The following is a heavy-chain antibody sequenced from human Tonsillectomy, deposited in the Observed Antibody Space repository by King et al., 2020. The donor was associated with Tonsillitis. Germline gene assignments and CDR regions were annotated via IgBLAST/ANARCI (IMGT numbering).Heavy chain of an antibody. Sequence: VQLVESGGGVVQPGRSPRLSCAASGFTFSNYDMHWVRQAPGKGLEWVAVISYDGSNKYYAESVKGRFTISRDNSKNTLFLQMNSLRVEDTAVYYCTRGDDCSGGSCHYYGMDVWGQGTTVTVSS. CDR3: TRGDDCSGGSCHYYGMDV. CDR2: ISYDGSNK. V-gene: IGHV3-33*05. D-gene: IGHD2-15*01. CDR1: GFTFSNYD. J-gene: IGHJ6*02.